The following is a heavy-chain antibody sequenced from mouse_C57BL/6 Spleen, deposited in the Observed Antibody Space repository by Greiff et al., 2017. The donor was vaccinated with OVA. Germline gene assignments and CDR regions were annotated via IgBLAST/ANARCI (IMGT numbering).Heavy chain of an antibody. CDR1: GYSFTDYN. CDR2: INPNYGTT. CDR3: AGRGDGGPGFAY. V-gene: IGHV1-39*01. D-gene: IGHD1-1*01. Sequence: VHVKQSGPELVKPGASVKISCKASGYSFTDYNMNWVKQSNGKSLEWIGVINPNYGTTSYNQKFKGKATLTVDQSSSTAYMQLNSLTSEDSAVDYCAGRGDGGPGFAYWGQGTLVTVSA. J-gene: IGHJ3*01.